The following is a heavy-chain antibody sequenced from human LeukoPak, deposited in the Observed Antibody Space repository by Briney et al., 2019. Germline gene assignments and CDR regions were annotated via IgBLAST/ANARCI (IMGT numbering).Heavy chain of an antibody. CDR2: IRYDGSNK. CDR1: GFTFSSYG. Sequence: GGSLRLSCAASGFTFSSYGMHWVRQAPGKGLEWVAFIRYDGSNKYYADSVKGRFTISRDNSKNTLYLQMNSLRAEDTAVYYCAKDGGSGIFGVVIMYRYFDLWGRGTLVTVSS. J-gene: IGHJ2*01. V-gene: IGHV3-30*02. CDR3: AKDGGSGIFGVVIMYRYFDL. D-gene: IGHD3-3*01.